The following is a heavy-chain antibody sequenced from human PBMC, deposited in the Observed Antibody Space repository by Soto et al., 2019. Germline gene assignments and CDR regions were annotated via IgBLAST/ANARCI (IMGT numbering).Heavy chain of an antibody. CDR3: ARSVVVPAARRTIGGWFDP. J-gene: IGHJ5*02. CDR1: GGSISSSNW. CDR2: IYHSGST. D-gene: IGHD2-2*01. Sequence: QVQLQESGPGLVKPSGTLSLTCAVSGGSISSSNWWSWVRQPPGKGLEWIGEIYHSGSTNYNPSLKSRVTISVDKAKNQFSLKLISVTAADTAVYYCARSVVVPAARRTIGGWFDPWGQGTLVTVSS. V-gene: IGHV4-4*02.